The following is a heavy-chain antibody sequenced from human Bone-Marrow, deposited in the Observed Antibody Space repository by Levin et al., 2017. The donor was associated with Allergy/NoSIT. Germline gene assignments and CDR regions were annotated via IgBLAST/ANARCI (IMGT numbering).Heavy chain of an antibody. V-gene: IGHV3-23*01. CDR2: FSVSSGST. D-gene: IGHD4-11*01. CDR3: AKSALSNYAFGWFDS. Sequence: PGGSLRLSCAASGFSLSSYAMSWVRQVPGKGLEWVSTFSVSSGSTYSADAVKGRFTISGDNSKNTLYLQMNSLRAEDTAVYYCAKSALSNYAFGWFDSWGQGTLVTVSS. J-gene: IGHJ5*01. CDR1: GFSLSSYA.